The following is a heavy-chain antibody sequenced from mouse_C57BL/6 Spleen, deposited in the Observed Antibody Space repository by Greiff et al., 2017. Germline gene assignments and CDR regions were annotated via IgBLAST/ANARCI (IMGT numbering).Heavy chain of an antibody. CDR2: INPGSGGT. Sequence: QVQLQQSGAELVRPGTSVKVSCKASGYAFTNYLIEWVKQRPGQGLEWIGVINPGSGGTNYNEKFKGKATLTADKSSSTAYMQLSSLTSEDSAVYFCAKGVRGYAMDYWGQGTSVTVSS. J-gene: IGHJ4*01. CDR3: AKGVRGYAMDY. D-gene: IGHD2-14*01. V-gene: IGHV1-54*01. CDR1: GYAFTNYL.